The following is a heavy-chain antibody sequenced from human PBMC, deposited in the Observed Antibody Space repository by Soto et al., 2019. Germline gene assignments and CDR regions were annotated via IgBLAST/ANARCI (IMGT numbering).Heavy chain of an antibody. V-gene: IGHV4-59*08. D-gene: IGHD5-12*01. CDR2: IYYRANP. Sequence: QVQLQESGPGLVKPSETLSLTCTVSGWSISSYYWSWIRQPPGKGLEWIGYIYYRANPNYNPSLKSRVTISQEKSKNQFSLKLSYVTAAEKAVYYCARHYGDGYDYLDYWGQGTLVTVSS. CDR3: ARHYGDGYDYLDY. CDR1: GWSISSYY. J-gene: IGHJ4*02.